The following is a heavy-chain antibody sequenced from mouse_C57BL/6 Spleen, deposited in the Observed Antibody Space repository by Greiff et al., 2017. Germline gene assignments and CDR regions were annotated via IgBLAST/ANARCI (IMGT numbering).Heavy chain of an antibody. CDR1: GFNIKDDY. V-gene: IGHV14-4*01. Sequence: VQLKQSGAELVRPGASVKLSCTASGFNIKDDYMHWVKQRPEQGLEWIGWIDPENGDTEYASKFQGKATITADTSSNTAYLQLSSLTAEDTAVYYCTTGGNFAYWGQGTLVTVSA. D-gene: IGHD2-1*01. CDR2: IDPENGDT. CDR3: TTGGNFAY. J-gene: IGHJ3*01.